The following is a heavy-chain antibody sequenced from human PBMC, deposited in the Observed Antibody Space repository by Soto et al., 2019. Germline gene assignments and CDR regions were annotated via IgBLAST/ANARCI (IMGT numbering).Heavy chain of an antibody. CDR2: ISANGRGT. CDR3: VKKRSYDKTNYDHFDY. Sequence: EVQLLESGGGLVQPGGSLRLSCATSGFSFSTYPMSWVRQAPGKGLEWVTAISANGRGTSYADSVKGRFTILRDNSKNTLFTKMNSLRADDTAVYFCVKKRSYDKTNYDHFDYWGQGTLVTVSS. J-gene: IGHJ4*02. D-gene: IGHD3-22*01. CDR1: GFSFSTYP. V-gene: IGHV3-23*01.